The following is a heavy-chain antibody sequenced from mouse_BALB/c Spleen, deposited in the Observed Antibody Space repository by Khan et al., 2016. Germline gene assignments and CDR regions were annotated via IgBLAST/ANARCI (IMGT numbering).Heavy chain of an antibody. CDR3: ARERTLVANFDY. D-gene: IGHD1-1*01. CDR2: IIPNSGYT. V-gene: IGHV1-4*01. Sequence: VQLQESGAELARPGASVKMSCKASGYTFTSYTMHWIKQRPGQGLEWIGYIIPNSGYTNYNQKFKDKATLTADKSSSTAYMQLMTSEDSAVYYCARERTLVANFDYWGQGTTLTVSS. J-gene: IGHJ2*01. CDR1: GYTFTSYT.